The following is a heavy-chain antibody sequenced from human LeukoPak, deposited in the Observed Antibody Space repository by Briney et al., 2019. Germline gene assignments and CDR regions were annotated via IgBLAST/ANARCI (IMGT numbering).Heavy chain of an antibody. CDR1: GGSFSGYY. V-gene: IGHV4-34*01. D-gene: IGHD3-22*01. Sequence: SETLFLTCAVYGGSFSGYYWSWIRQPPGKGLEWIGEINHSGSTNYNPSLKSRVTISVDTSKNQFSLKLSSVTAADTAVYYCARGRSLYYYDSSGYNGMDVWGQGTTVTVSS. J-gene: IGHJ6*02. CDR3: ARGRSLYYYDSSGYNGMDV. CDR2: INHSGST.